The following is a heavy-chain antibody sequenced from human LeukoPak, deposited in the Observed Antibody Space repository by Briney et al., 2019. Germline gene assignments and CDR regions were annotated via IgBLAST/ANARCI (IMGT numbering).Heavy chain of an antibody. Sequence: GGSLRLSCAASGFTFSSYSMTXXRQAPGKGLXXVSXISSTKTYIYYADSVKGRFTISRDGAKNSLYLQMNLLRAEDTAVYYCARDGYSHGYFYFDFWGRGTLVTVSS. CDR1: GFTFSSYS. V-gene: IGHV3-21*01. J-gene: IGHJ2*01. CDR2: ISSTKTYI. CDR3: ARDGYSHGYFYFDF. D-gene: IGHD5-18*01.